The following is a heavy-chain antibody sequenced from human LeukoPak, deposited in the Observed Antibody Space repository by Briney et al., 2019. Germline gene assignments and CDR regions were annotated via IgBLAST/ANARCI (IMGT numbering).Heavy chain of an antibody. Sequence: PSETLSLTCTVSGASVRSHYWSWIRQTPGKGLEWLGYGFYIGRTNYNPSLGGRVAISLDTSKNQFSLRLTAVTAADTAVYYCARRDGDNYDFDYWGQGILVTVSS. CDR1: GASVRSHY. J-gene: IGHJ4*02. V-gene: IGHV4-59*02. D-gene: IGHD5-24*01. CDR2: GFYIGRT. CDR3: ARRDGDNYDFDY.